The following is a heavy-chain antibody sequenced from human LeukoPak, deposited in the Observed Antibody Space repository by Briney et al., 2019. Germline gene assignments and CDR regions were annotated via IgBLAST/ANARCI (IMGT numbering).Heavy chain of an antibody. V-gene: IGHV3-48*04. D-gene: IGHD4-17*01. CDR1: GFTFSSYS. Sequence: GGSLRLSCAASGFTFSSYSMNWVRQAPWKGLEWVSYISSSSSTIYYADSVKGRFTISRDNAKNSLYLQMNSLRAEDTAVYYCARSSSPYGAKPAASDYWGQGTLVTVSS. CDR3: ARSSSPYGAKPAASDY. J-gene: IGHJ4*02. CDR2: ISSSSSTI.